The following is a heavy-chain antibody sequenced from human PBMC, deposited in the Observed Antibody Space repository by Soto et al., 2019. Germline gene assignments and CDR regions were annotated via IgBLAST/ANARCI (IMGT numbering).Heavy chain of an antibody. CDR1: GGSISSYY. CDR2: IYYSGST. J-gene: IGHJ3*02. D-gene: IGHD2-15*01. CDR3: ATRGGENAFDI. V-gene: IGHV4-59*01. Sequence: QVQLQESGPGLVKPSETLSLTCTVSGGSISSYYWSWIRQPPGKGLEWIGYIYYSGSTNYNPSLKSRDTRSAXTSKNQFSLKLSSVTAADTAVYYCATRGGENAFDIWGQGTMVTVSS.